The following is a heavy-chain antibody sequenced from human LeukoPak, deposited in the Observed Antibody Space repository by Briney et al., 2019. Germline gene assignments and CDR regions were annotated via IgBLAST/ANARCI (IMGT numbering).Heavy chain of an antibody. CDR1: GFTFSSYG. Sequence: GGSLRLSCAASGFTFSSYGIHWVRQAPGKGLGWVAVISYDGINEYYADSVRGRFTISRDNSKNTVYLQMNSLRAEDTAVYYCAELGITMIGGVWGKGTTVAISS. J-gene: IGHJ6*04. V-gene: IGHV3-30*18. CDR3: AELGITMIGGV. CDR2: ISYDGINE. D-gene: IGHD3-10*02.